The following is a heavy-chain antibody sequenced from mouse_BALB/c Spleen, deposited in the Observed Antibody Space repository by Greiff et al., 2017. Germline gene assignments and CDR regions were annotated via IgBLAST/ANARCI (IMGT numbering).Heavy chain of an antibody. CDR2: IYPGSGNT. D-gene: IGHD2-10*02. J-gene: IGHJ3*01. V-gene: IGHV1-77*01. CDR1: GYTFTDSY. CDR3: ARTAERYVH. Sequence: VQLQQSGAELARPGASVKLSCKASGYTFTDSYINWVKQRTGQGLEWIGEIYPGSGNTYYNEKFKGKATLTADKSSSTAYMQLSSLTSEDSAVYFCARTAERYVHWGQGTLVTVSA.